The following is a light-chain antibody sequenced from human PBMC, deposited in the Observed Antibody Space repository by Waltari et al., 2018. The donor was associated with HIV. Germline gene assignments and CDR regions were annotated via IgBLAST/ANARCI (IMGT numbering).Light chain of an antibody. Sequence: QSALTQPPSVSGSPGQSVSISCSGTTSAVGFYDYVSWYQQYPGKAPKLIIFDFNQRPSGVPERFSGSKSGNTASLTISGLQTEDEADYFCCAYAAGHVSYVFGNGT. V-gene: IGLV2-11*01. CDR3: CAYAAGHVSYV. J-gene: IGLJ1*01. CDR1: TSAVGFYDY. CDR2: DFN.